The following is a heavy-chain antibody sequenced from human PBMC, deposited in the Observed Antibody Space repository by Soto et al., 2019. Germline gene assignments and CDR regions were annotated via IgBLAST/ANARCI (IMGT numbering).Heavy chain of an antibody. CDR1: GITVSSYY. CDR3: ARIPYDNSGTIFDY. D-gene: IGHD3-22*01. J-gene: IGHJ4*02. Sequence: RRLSCAVSGITVSSYYMSWVRQAAGKGLEWVSVIYAGTITYYADSVKGRFTIYRDNSKNTLNLEMNSLRVEDTAVYYCARIPYDNSGTIFDYWGQGTRGTVSA. CDR2: IYAGTIT. V-gene: IGHV3-53*01.